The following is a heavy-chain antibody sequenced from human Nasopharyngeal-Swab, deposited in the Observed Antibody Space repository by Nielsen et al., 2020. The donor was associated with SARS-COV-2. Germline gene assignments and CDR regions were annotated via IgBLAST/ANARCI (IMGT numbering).Heavy chain of an antibody. CDR3: ARDLAVGDDSYGY. D-gene: IGHD3-16*01. Sequence: GGSLRLSCAASGFTFSSDGMHWVRQAPGKGLEWVAVIWYDGSNKYYADSVKGRFTISRDNSKNTLYLQMNSLRAEDTAVYYCARDLAVGDDSYGYWGQGTLVTVSS. CDR2: IWYDGSNK. CDR1: GFTFSSDG. J-gene: IGHJ4*02. V-gene: IGHV3-33*01.